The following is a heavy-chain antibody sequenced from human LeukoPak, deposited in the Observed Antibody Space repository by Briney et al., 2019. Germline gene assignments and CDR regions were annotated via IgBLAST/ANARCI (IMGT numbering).Heavy chain of an antibody. Sequence: PSETLSLTCTVSGGSISSSSYYWGWIRQPPGKGLEWIGSIYYSGSTYYNPSLKSRVTISVDTSKNQFSLKLSSVTAADTAVYYCAREVGFYHVWGKGTTVTVSS. J-gene: IGHJ6*04. D-gene: IGHD1-26*01. CDR3: AREVGFYHV. V-gene: IGHV4-39*07. CDR2: IYYSGST. CDR1: GGSISSSSYY.